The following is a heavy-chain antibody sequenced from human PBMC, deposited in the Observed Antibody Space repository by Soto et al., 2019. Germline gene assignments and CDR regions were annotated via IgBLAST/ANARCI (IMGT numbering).Heavy chain of an antibody. CDR2: TRNSGGA. V-gene: IGHV4-4*02. Sequence: QVQLQESGPGLVKPSGTLSLTCAVSSGSIFSSNWWSWVRQPPGKGLEWIGETRNSGGANYNPSLQSRVTITVDRSKNHFFLELRSLPAADTAVYYCASHLVMSGTRGFDNWGLGALVTVSS. J-gene: IGHJ4*02. D-gene: IGHD6-13*01. CDR3: ASHLVMSGTRGFDN. CDR1: SGSIFSSNW.